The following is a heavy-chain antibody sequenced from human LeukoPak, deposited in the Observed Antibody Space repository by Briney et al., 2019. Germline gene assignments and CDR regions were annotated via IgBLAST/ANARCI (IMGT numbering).Heavy chain of an antibody. Sequence: PGGSLRLSCAASGFTFSSYGMHWVRQAPGKGLEWVAFIRYDGSNKYYADSVKGRFTISRDNAKNSLFLQMNSLRVEDTAVYYCATWTGITPYWGQGTLVTVSS. CDR1: GFTFSSYG. CDR3: ATWTGITPY. J-gene: IGHJ4*02. V-gene: IGHV3-30*02. D-gene: IGHD1-20*01. CDR2: IRYDGSNK.